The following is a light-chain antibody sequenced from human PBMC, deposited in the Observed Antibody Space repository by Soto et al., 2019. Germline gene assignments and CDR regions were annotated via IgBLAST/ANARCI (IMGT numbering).Light chain of an antibody. J-gene: IGLJ1*01. V-gene: IGLV2-14*01. CDR3: SSYKSRSTLV. CDR1: SSDVGGYNY. CDR2: EVS. Sequence: QSVLTQPASVSGSPGQSITISCTGTSSDVGGYNYVSWYQQHPGKAPKLMIYEVSNRPSGVSNRFSGSKSGNTASLTISGLQPEDEPAYYCSSYKSRSTLVFGTGTKVTVL.